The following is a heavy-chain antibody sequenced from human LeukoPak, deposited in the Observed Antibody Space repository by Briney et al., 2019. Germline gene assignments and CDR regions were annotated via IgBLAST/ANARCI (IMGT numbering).Heavy chain of an antibody. J-gene: IGHJ4*02. D-gene: IGHD3-3*01. CDR3: ACLYDFWSGPYYY. Sequence: SETLSLTCAVYGGSFSGYYWSWIRQPPGKGLEWIGEINHSGSTNYNPSLKSRVTISVDTSKNQFSLKLSSVTAADTAVYYCACLYDFWSGPYYYWGQGTLVTVSS. CDR2: INHSGST. CDR1: GGSFSGYY. V-gene: IGHV4-34*01.